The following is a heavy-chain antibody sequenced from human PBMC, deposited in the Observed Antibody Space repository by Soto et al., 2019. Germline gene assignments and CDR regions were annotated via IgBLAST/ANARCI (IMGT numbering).Heavy chain of an antibody. CDR2: SIPILGIA. V-gene: IGHV1-69*02. CDR3: ARYSGYAWGAFDI. Sequence: QVQLVQSGAEVKKPGSSVKVSCKASGGTFSSYTISWVRQAPGQGLEWMGRSIPILGIANYAQKFQGRVTITADKSTSTAYMELSSLRSEDTAVYYCARYSGYAWGAFDIWGQGTMVTVSS. J-gene: IGHJ3*02. D-gene: IGHD5-12*01. CDR1: GGTFSSYT.